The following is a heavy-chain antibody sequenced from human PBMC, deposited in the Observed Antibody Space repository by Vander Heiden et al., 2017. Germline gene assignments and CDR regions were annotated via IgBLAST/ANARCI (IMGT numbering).Heavy chain of an antibody. J-gene: IGHJ4*02. CDR2: INPNSGGT. CDR1: GYTFTGYY. CDR3: ARDRGTSGWYGGFDY. Sequence: QVQLVQSGAEVKNPGASVKVSCKASGYTFTGYYMHWVRQAPGQGLEWMGWINPNSGGTNYAQKFQGRVTMTRDTSISTAYMELGRLTSDDTAVYYCARDRGTSGWYGGFDYWGQGTLVTVSS. V-gene: IGHV1-2*02. D-gene: IGHD6-19*01.